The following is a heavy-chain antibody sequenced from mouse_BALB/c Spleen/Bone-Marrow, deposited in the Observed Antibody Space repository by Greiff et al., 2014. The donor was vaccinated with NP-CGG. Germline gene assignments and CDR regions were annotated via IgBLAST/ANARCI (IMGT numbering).Heavy chain of an antibody. CDR1: GFTFSGYG. Sequence: ELQLQQSGGGLVQPGGSLKLSCAASGFTFSGYGMSWVRQTPDKGLELVATISGSGSSTYYPDSVKGRFTISRDNARNTLYLQMSSLKSEDTAMYYCARGRDWFDYWGQGTTLTVSS. V-gene: IGHV5-6-3*01. CDR3: ARGRDWFDY. J-gene: IGHJ2*01. CDR2: ISGSGSST. D-gene: IGHD3-3*01.